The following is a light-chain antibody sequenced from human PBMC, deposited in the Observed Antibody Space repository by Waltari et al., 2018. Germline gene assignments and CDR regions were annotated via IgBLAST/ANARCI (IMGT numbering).Light chain of an antibody. CDR2: DAA. V-gene: IGKV3-15*01. Sequence: ETVMTQSQATLSVSPGERATLSCRASQGVSNKLVWYQLKPGQPPRLLIYDAATRATGIPARFSGSGSGTEFTLTISSLQSEDFAIYYCQQYSNWPPGTFGQGTKVEVK. J-gene: IGKJ1*01. CDR3: QQYSNWPPGT. CDR1: QGVSNK.